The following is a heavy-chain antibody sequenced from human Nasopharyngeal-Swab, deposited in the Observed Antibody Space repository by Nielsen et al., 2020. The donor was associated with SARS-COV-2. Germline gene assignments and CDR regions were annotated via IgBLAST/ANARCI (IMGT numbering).Heavy chain of an antibody. V-gene: IGHV4-59*01. Sequence: SETLSLTCTVSGGSISSFYWSWIRQPPGKGLEWIGYIYYSGSTNYNPSLKSRVIISVDTSKNHLSLKLSSVTAADTAVYYCARAEAYYDILTGYYGDAFDIWGQGTMVTVSS. CDR2: IYYSGST. J-gene: IGHJ3*02. CDR3: ARAEAYYDILTGYYGDAFDI. D-gene: IGHD3-9*01. CDR1: GGSISSFY.